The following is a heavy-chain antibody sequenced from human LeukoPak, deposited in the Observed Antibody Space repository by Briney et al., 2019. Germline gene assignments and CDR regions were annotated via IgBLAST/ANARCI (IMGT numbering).Heavy chain of an antibody. V-gene: IGHV1-8*01. J-gene: IGHJ6*03. CDR1: AYAFTSYD. Sequence: ASGPFSCPASAYAFTSYDINWVRQATAQGIEWMGWMNPNSGNTGYEQKFQGRVTMTSITSISTAYMELSSLRSEDTAVYFCARATSQTADYYYYYMDVWGKGTTVTVSS. CDR2: MNPNSGNT. CDR3: ARATSQTADYYYYYMDV. D-gene: IGHD2-2*01.